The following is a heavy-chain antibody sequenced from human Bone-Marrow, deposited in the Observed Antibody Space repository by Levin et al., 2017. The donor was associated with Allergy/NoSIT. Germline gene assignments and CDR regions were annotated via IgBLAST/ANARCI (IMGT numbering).Heavy chain of an antibody. D-gene: IGHD6-19*01. V-gene: IGHV5-10-1*01. CDR3: ARGSGWVDY. CDR1: GYTFTNNW. Sequence: KVSCKASGYTFTNNWITWVRQMPGKGLEWMGRIDPNDSNNNYSPSFQGHVTISADKSISTAYLHWSSLKASDTAMYYCARGSGWVDYWGQGTLVTVSS. J-gene: IGHJ4*02. CDR2: IDPNDSNN.